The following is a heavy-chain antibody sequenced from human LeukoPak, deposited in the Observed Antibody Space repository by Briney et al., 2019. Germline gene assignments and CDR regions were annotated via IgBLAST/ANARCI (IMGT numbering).Heavy chain of an antibody. CDR1: GYTFTSYA. Sequence: GASVKVSCKTSGYTFTSYAMSWVRQAPGQGLEWMGWINTNTGNPTYAQGFTGRFVFSLDTSVSTAYLQISSLKAEDTAVYYCARVSYDSSGYNDAFDIWGQGTMVTVSS. D-gene: IGHD3-22*01. CDR3: ARVSYDSSGYNDAFDI. CDR2: INTNTGNP. J-gene: IGHJ3*02. V-gene: IGHV7-4-1*02.